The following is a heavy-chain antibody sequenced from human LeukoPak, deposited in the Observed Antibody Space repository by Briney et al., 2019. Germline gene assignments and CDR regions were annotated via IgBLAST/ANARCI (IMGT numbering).Heavy chain of an antibody. CDR3: AKTTDNYYYYYMDV. CDR1: GFTFSSYA. Sequence: GGSLRLSCAASGFTFSSYAMSWVRQAPGKGLEWVSSISTSSSYIYYADSVKGRFTISRDNAKNSLYLQMNSLRAEDTAVYYCAKTTDNYYYYYMDVWGKGTTVTVSS. D-gene: IGHD4-17*01. CDR2: ISTSSSYI. J-gene: IGHJ6*03. V-gene: IGHV3-21*01.